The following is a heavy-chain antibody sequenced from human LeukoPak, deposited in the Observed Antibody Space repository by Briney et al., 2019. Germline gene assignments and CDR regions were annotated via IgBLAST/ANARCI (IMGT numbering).Heavy chain of an antibody. Sequence: ASVKVSSKASGCTFTSYHIDWVRQAPGQGPEWMGWMNAKSGHTGYAQNLEGRVTMTRDTSTNTAYMELRGLRSEDTAVYFCARGMFDNSGHYYYFYYALDVWGQGTTVTVSS. D-gene: IGHD3-22*01. CDR2: MNAKSGHT. CDR1: GCTFTSYH. CDR3: ARGMFDNSGHYYYFYYALDV. J-gene: IGHJ6*02. V-gene: IGHV1-8*01.